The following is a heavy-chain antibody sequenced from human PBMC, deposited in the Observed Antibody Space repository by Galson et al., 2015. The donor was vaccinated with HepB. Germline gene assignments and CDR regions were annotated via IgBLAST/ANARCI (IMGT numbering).Heavy chain of an antibody. J-gene: IGHJ4*02. CDR1: GYTFTSYG. V-gene: IGHV1-18*01. CDR2: ISPYNGNT. CDR3: ALRTGAYPYYFDF. D-gene: IGHD3-16*01. Sequence: CKASGYTFTSYGLSWLRQAPGQGLEYMGWISPYNGNTNYAQKLQGRVTMTTDKSTTTAYMELRSLRSDDTAVYYCALRTGAYPYYFDFWGQGTLVAVSS.